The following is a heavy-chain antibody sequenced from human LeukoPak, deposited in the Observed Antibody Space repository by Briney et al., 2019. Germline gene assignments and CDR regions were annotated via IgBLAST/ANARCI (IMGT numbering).Heavy chain of an antibody. CDR2: ISSSSSYI. V-gene: IGHV3-21*01. D-gene: IGHD6-13*01. Sequence: GGSLRLSCAASVFTFSSYSMNWVRQSPGKGLEWLSSISSSSSYIYYADSVKGRFTISRDNAKNSLYLQMNSLRAEDTAVYYCARDHGSRYALDYWGQGTLVTVSS. CDR3: ARDHGSRYALDY. CDR1: VFTFSSYS. J-gene: IGHJ4*02.